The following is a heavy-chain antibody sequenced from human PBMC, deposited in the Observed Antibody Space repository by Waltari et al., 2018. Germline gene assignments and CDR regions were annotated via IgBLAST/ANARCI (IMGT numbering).Heavy chain of an antibody. CDR3: ARDLMTTSYHSSGGFDY. J-gene: IGHJ4*02. D-gene: IGHD3-22*01. Sequence: QVQLVQSGAEMKKPGSSVKVSCRASGGALRNIAISWVRQAPGQGLEWMGGVIPLFGVTNYAQKFQGRVTITADKSTSTAFVELRGLRFEDTAVYYCARDLMTTSYHSSGGFDYWGQGTLVTVSS. CDR1: GGALRNIA. V-gene: IGHV1-69*17. CDR2: VIPLFGVT.